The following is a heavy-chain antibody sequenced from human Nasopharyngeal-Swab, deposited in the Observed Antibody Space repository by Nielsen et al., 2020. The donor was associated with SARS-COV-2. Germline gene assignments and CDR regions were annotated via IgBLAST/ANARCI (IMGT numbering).Heavy chain of an antibody. D-gene: IGHD3-3*01. Sequence: GESLKISCAASGFTFSSYWMHWARQVPGKGLAWVSRINRDGDKTDYADSVKGRFTISRDNAKNTLYLQLHSLRAEDTAVYFCARGHYDFPSGGSYYGMDVWGQGTTVTVSS. V-gene: IGHV3-74*01. J-gene: IGHJ6*02. CDR3: ARGHYDFPSGGSYYGMDV. CDR2: INRDGDKT. CDR1: GFTFSSYW.